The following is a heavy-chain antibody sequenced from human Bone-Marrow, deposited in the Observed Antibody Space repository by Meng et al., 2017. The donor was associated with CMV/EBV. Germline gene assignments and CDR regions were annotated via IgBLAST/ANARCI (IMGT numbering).Heavy chain of an antibody. CDR2: ISAYNGNT. CDR3: AREGYSNYWGGGGWVFSQMGYDYYYGMDV. D-gene: IGHD4-11*01. CDR1: GYTFTSYG. J-gene: IGHJ6*02. V-gene: IGHV1-18*01. Sequence: ASVKVSCKASGYTFTSYGISWVRQAPGQGLEWMGWISAYNGNTNYAQKLQGRVTMTTDTPTSTANMERGSLRADDTAVYYCAREGYSNYWGGGGWVFSQMGYDYYYGMDVWGQGTTVTVSS.